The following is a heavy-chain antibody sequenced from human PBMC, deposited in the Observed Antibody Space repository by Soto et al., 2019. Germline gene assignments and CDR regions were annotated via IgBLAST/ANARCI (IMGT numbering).Heavy chain of an antibody. CDR3: ARGYNRPTY. CDR1: GFTFSGHW. D-gene: IGHD1-1*01. J-gene: IGHJ4*02. V-gene: IGHV3-7*04. CDR2: INEGGTEK. Sequence: EVQLVESGGGLVQPGGSLRLSCAASGFTFSGHWMSWVRQAPGKGLEWVANINEGGTEKYYVDSVKGRFTISRDNSKNSLYLQMNSLKDEDTALYYCARGYNRPTYWGQGTLVTVSS.